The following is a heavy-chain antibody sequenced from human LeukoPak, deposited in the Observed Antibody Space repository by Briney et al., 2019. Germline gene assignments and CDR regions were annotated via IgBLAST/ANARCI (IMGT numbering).Heavy chain of an antibody. D-gene: IGHD1-26*01. V-gene: IGHV4-30-4*07. CDR1: GGSISSGAYS. CDR3: AREWELAYYFDY. J-gene: IGHJ4*02. CDR2: VYYSGGT. Sequence: TLSLTCAVSGGSISSGAYSWSWIRQPPRKGLEWIGYVYYSGGTYYNPSLKSRVTISVDTSKNQFSLKLSSVTAADTAVYYCAREWELAYYFDYWGQGTLVTVSS.